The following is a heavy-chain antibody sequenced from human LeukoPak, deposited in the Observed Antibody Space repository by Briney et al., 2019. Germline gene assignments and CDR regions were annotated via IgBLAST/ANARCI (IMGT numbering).Heavy chain of an antibody. J-gene: IGHJ4*02. V-gene: IGHV1-69*04. CDR1: GGTSSNSA. D-gene: IGHD4-11*01. Sequence: ASVKVSCKASGGTSSNSAISWVRQAPGQGLEWMGRIIPMLGIPNYSPRFQGRVTITADRSTAYMELSSLRSEDTAVYYCARLQDYSDYSDYRGQGTLVTVSS. CDR3: ARLQDYSDYSDY. CDR2: IIPMLGIP.